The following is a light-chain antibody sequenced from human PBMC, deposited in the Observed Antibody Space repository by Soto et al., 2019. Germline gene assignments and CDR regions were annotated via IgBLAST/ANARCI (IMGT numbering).Light chain of an antibody. Sequence: DIQMTQSPSTLSASVGDRVIIVCRASQSIGSWLAWYQQKPGKAPKLLIYKASSLESGVPSRFSGSGSGTESTLTIRSLQPDDFATYYCHQYNTYLWTFGQGTKVDIK. CDR2: KAS. V-gene: IGKV1-5*03. J-gene: IGKJ1*01. CDR3: HQYNTYLWT. CDR1: QSIGSW.